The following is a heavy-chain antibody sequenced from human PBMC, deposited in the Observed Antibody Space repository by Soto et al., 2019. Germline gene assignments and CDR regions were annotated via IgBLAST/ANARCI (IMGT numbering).Heavy chain of an antibody. V-gene: IGHV3-7*01. CDR3: CHTWV. Sequence: EVPMVESGGGLVQPGGSLRLSCAASGFSISDYWMSWVRQAPGKGLEWVGNINEDGSEENYVDSVKGRFTISRDNARNSLYLQMNSLRVEDTAVYYCCHTWVGGQGTLVTVSS. J-gene: IGHJ4*02. CDR2: INEDGSEE. D-gene: IGHD1-26*01. CDR1: GFSISDYW.